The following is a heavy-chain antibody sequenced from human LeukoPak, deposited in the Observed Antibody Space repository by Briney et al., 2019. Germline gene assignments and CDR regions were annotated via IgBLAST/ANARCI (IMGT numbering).Heavy chain of an antibody. J-gene: IGHJ6*02. CDR1: GGSISSYY. D-gene: IGHD3-10*01. CDR2: IYYSGST. V-gene: IGHV4-59*01. Sequence: SETLSLTCTVSGGSISSYYWSWIRQPPGKGLEWIGYIYYSGSTNYNPSLKSRVTISVDTSKNQFSLKLNSVTAADTAVYYCARILWFGESYGMDVWGQGTTVTVSS. CDR3: ARILWFGESYGMDV.